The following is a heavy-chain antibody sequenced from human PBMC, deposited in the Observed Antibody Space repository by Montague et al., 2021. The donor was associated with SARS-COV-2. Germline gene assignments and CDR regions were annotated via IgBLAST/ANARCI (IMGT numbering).Heavy chain of an antibody. CDR1: GDSVSSNDAA. CDR2: TYYRSTWCN. Sequence: CAISGDSVSSNDAAWNWIRQSPSRGLEWLGRTYYRSTWCNDYAVSVTGRVTINPDTSKNQFSLQLNSVTPEDTAVYYCAGPFGITCYALDVWGHGTTVTVSS. V-gene: IGHV6-1*01. D-gene: IGHD2/OR15-2a*01. CDR3: AGPFGITCYALDV. J-gene: IGHJ6*02.